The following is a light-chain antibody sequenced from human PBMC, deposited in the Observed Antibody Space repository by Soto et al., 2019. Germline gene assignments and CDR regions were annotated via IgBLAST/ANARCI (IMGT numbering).Light chain of an antibody. CDR3: LQYNNWPPFT. V-gene: IGKV3D-15*01. J-gene: IGKJ3*01. CDR2: GAS. CDR1: QSVSSN. Sequence: EIVMTQSPGTLSVSPGERATLSCRASQSVSSNLAWYQQKPGQAPRLLIYGASTRATGIPARFSGSGSGTEFTLTISSLQSEDFAVYYCLQYNNWPPFTFGPGTKVDIK.